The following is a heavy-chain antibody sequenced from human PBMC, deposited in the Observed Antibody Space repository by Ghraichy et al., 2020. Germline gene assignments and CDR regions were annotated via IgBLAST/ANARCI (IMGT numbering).Heavy chain of an antibody. V-gene: IGHV3-48*02. Sequence: GGSLRLSCVGSGFTFSSYYMNWVRQSPGKGLEWVSYITSSSRTISYADSVKGRFTISRDNAQNSLYLQMNSLRDEDTAVYYCARGSRVVRFYYYDGMDVWGQGTTVTVSS. J-gene: IGHJ6*02. CDR1: GFTFSSYY. CDR2: ITSSSRTI. D-gene: IGHD4-23*01. CDR3: ARGSRVVRFYYYDGMDV.